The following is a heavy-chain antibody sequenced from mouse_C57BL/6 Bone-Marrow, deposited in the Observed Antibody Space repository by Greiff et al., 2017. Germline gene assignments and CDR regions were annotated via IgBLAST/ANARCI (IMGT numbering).Heavy chain of an antibody. CDR1: GYTFTDYE. D-gene: IGHD2-10*02. CDR3: TREGYGNFDWFAY. J-gene: IGHJ3*01. Sequence: QVQLQQSGAELVRPGASVTLSCKASGYTFTDYEMHWVKQTPVHGLEWIGAIDPETGGTAYNQKFKGKAILTADNSSSTAYMELRSLTSEDSAVYYCTREGYGNFDWFAYWGQGTLVTVSA. V-gene: IGHV1-15*01. CDR2: IDPETGGT.